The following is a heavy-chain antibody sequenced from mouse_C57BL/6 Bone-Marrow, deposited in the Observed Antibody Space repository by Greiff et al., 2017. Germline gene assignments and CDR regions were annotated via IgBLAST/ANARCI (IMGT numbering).Heavy chain of an antibody. CDR2: INPNYGTT. V-gene: IGHV1-39*01. CDR1: GYSFTDYN. D-gene: IGHD2-4*01. J-gene: IGHJ4*01. CDR3: ARGYDYDYAMDY. Sequence: EVQLQQSGPELVKPGASVKISCKASGYSFTDYNMNWVKQSNGKSLEWIGVINPNYGTTSYNQKFKGKATLTVDKSSSTAYMQLNSLTSEDSAVYSSARGYDYDYAMDYWGQGTSVTVSS.